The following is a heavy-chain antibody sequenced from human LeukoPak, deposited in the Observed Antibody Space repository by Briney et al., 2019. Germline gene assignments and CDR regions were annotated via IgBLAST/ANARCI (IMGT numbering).Heavy chain of an antibody. CDR2: SIPIFGTA. CDR3: ARGPHRRTFDRDDWFDH. D-gene: IGHD1-14*01. V-gene: IGHV1-69*05. J-gene: IGHJ5*02. CDR1: GCTVSSNN. Sequence: SGGSLRLSCAASGCTVSSNNMSWVRKGPGQGLERMGGSIPIFGTANYAKTFHGRVTMARDMYTRTVYMELSSLRSEHSALYYCARGPHRRTFDRDDWFDHGGQAALVTVSS.